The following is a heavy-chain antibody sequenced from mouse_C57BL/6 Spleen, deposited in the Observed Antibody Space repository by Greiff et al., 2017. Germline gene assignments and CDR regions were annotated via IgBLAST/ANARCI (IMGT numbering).Heavy chain of an antibody. CDR2: IDPETGGT. CDR3: TRRSYYYGSYWYFDV. J-gene: IGHJ1*03. D-gene: IGHD1-1*01. CDR1: GYTFTDYE. Sequence: VQLQQSGAELVRPGASVTLSCKASGYTFTDYEMHWVKQTPVHGLEWIGAIDPETGGTAYNQKFQGKAILTADKSSSTAYMGLRSLTSEDSAVYYCTRRSYYYGSYWYFDVWGTGTTVTVSS. V-gene: IGHV1-15*01.